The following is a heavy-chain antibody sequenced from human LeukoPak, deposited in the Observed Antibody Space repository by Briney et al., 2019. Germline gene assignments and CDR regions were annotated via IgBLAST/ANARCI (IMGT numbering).Heavy chain of an antibody. D-gene: IGHD2-21*02. V-gene: IGHV4-59*06. CDR3: ARLFDY. CDR2: IYYSGST. J-gene: IGHJ4*02. CDR1: GGSISSYY. Sequence: SETLSLTCTVSGGSISSYYWSWIRQPPGKGLEWIGYIYYSGSTYYNPSLKSRVTISVDTSKNQFSLKLSSVTAADTAVYYCARLFDYWGQGTLVTVSS.